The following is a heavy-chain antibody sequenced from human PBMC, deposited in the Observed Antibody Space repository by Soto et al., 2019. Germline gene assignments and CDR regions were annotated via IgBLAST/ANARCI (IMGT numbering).Heavy chain of an antibody. CDR1: GGTFSSYA. CDR2: IIPIFGTA. J-gene: IGHJ4*02. V-gene: IGHV1-69*13. Sequence: ASVKVSCKASGGTFSSYAISWVRQAPGQGLEWMGGIIPIFGTANYAQKFQGRVTITADESTSTAYMELSSLRSEDTAVYYCARDLVPSSGYQTFDYWGQGTLVTVSS. CDR3: ARDLVPSSGYQTFDY. D-gene: IGHD3-22*01.